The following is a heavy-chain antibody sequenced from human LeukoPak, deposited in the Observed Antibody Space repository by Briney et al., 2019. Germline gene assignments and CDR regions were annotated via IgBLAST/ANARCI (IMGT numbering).Heavy chain of an antibody. CDR1: GFTFSSYW. CDR3: ASARGWKLKVLYYYYMDV. V-gene: IGHV3-7*01. J-gene: IGHJ6*03. CDR2: IKQDGSEK. D-gene: IGHD1-1*01. Sequence: GGSLRLSCAASGFTFSSYWMSWVRQAPGKGLEWVANIKQDGSEKYYVDSVKGRFTISRDNAKNSLYLQMNSLRAEDTAVYYCASARGWKLKVLYYYYMDVWGKGTTVTVSS.